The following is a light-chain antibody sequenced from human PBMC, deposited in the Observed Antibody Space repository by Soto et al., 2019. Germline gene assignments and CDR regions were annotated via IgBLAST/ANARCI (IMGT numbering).Light chain of an antibody. J-gene: IGKJ2*01. CDR2: AAS. CDR3: QQGYSTPADT. CDR1: QSISNS. Sequence: DIQMTQSPSSLSASVGDRVTITCRASQSISNSVNWYQQKPGKAPKLLISAASRLQSGVPSRFIGSGSATDFTLTITSLQPEDFASYYCQQGYSTPADTFGQGTKLEIK. V-gene: IGKV1-39*01.